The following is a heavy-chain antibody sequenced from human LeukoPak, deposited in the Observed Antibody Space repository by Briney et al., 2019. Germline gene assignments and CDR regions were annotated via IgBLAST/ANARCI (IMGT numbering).Heavy chain of an antibody. CDR1: GFTFNSYE. J-gene: IGHJ4*01. CDR2: ISGSDSSSGKTE. CDR3: TRDHAYGYDN. Sequence: GGSLRLSCAASGFTFNSYEMNWVRQSPGKGLEWVSYISGSDSSSGKTESYADSVKGRLTISRDNAKNSLFLHMNSLRVEDTGVYYCTRDHAYGYDNWGHGTLVTVSS. D-gene: IGHD4-17*01. V-gene: IGHV3-48*03.